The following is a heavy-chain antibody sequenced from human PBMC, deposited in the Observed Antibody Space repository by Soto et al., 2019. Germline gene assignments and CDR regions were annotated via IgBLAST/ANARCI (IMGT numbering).Heavy chain of an antibody. CDR1: GGSISNGYYY. CDR2: IYHSGRT. D-gene: IGHD2-15*01. J-gene: IGHJ4*02. V-gene: IGHV4-31*03. Sequence: SETLSLTCTVSGGSISNGYYYWSWVRQNPGKGLEWIGHIYHSGRTYYNQSLKSRVSISVDTSKSQFSLHLSSVTAADTAVYYCARWVEVSLDYFDSWGQGTPVTVSS. CDR3: ARWVEVSLDYFDS.